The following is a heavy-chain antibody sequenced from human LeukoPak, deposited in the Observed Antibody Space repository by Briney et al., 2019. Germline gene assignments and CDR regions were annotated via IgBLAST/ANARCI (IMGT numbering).Heavy chain of an antibody. CDR2: ISTYNGNT. CDR1: GYTFTSYA. CDR3: ARLCKARDYYDFWSGYYYFDY. D-gene: IGHD3-3*01. Sequence: ASVKVSCKASGYTFTSYAMNWVRQAPGQGLEWMGWISTYNGNTNYAQNLQGRVTMTTDTSTSTAYMELRSLRSDDTAVYYCARLCKARDYYDFWSGYYYFDYWGQGTLVTVSS. J-gene: IGHJ4*02. V-gene: IGHV1-18*01.